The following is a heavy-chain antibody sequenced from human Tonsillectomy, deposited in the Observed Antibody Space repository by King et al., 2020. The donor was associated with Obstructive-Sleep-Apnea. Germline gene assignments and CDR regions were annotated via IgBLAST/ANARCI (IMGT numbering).Heavy chain of an antibody. CDR2: IKEDGSEK. J-gene: IGHJ5*02. Sequence: VQLVESGGGLVQPGGSLRLSCAASGFTFSSYWMSWVRQAPGKGLEWGANIKEDGSEKYYVDSVKGRFPISRDNAKNSLYLQMNSLRADDTAVYYCARAVASNWFDPWGQGTLVTVSS. CDR3: ARAVASNWFDP. CDR1: GFTFSSYW. V-gene: IGHV3-7*01.